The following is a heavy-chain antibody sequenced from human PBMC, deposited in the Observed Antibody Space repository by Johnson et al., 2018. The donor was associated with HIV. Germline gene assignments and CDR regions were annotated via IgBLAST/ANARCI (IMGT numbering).Heavy chain of an antibody. V-gene: IGHV3-30-3*01. CDR3: ARDHEMATIGDAFDI. CDR1: GFTFSVYA. D-gene: IGHD5-24*01. J-gene: IGHJ3*02. CDR2: ISYDGSNK. Sequence: QVQLVESGGGVVQPGRSLRLSCAASGFTFSVYAMHWVRQAPGKGLEWVAVISYDGSNKYYADSVKGRFTISRDNSKNTLYLQMNSLRAEDTAVYYCARDHEMATIGDAFDIWGQGTMVTVSS.